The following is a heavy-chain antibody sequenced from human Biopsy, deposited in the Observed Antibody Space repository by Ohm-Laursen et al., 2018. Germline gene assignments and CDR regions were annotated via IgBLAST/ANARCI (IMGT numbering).Heavy chain of an antibody. J-gene: IGHJ4*02. CDR3: ARGMRSSGWPYFDS. D-gene: IGHD6-19*01. CDR1: GDSVSSGSFY. CDR2: IYDRGSTA. V-gene: IGHV4-61*01. Sequence: SQTLSLTWPVSGDSVSSGSFYWTWIRQPPGQGLEYIGYIYDRGSTANYNPSLESRVTMSVDMPKNQFPLKLSSVTAADTAIYYCARGMRSSGWPYFDSWGQGTLVTVSS.